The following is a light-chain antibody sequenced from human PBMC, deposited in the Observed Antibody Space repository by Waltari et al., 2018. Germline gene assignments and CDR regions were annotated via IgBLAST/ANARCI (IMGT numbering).Light chain of an antibody. V-gene: IGKV3-11*01. CDR1: QSVSSS. CDR2: DAS. CDR3: QQRSKWPWA. J-gene: IGKJ1*01. Sequence: IVLTQSPSTLSLSPGDRATLSCTASQSVSSSLAWYQHKPGQAPRLLIYDASISVTGIPARFSGSGSGTDFTLTISSLEPEDFAVYYCQQRSKWPWAFGQGTKVEIK.